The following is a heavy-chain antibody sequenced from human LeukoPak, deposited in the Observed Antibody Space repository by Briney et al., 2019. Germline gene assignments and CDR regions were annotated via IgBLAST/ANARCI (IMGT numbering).Heavy chain of an antibody. Sequence: SETLSLTCTVYGGPFSGYYWSWIRQAPGKGLVWIGEINNTGGTNYHASLKSRDTISADTSKNQFSLRLNSVTAADTAVYYCAESTAPRRLFDYWGQGTLVTVSS. J-gene: IGHJ4*02. CDR2: INNTGGT. CDR3: AESTAPRRLFDY. V-gene: IGHV4-34*01. D-gene: IGHD6-6*01. CDR1: GGPFSGYY.